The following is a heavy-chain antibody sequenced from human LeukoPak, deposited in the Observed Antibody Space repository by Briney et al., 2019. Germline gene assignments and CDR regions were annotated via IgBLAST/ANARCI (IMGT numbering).Heavy chain of an antibody. CDR1: GGSFSGYY. D-gene: IGHD6-13*01. CDR2: INHSGST. CDR3: AGIAAAYYYFDY. Sequence: SETLSLTCAVYGGSFSGYYWSWIRQPPGKGLEWIGEINHSGSTNYNPSLKSRVTIPVDTSKNQFSLKLSSVTAADTAVYYCAGIAAAYYYFDYWGQGTLVTVSS. V-gene: IGHV4-34*01. J-gene: IGHJ4*02.